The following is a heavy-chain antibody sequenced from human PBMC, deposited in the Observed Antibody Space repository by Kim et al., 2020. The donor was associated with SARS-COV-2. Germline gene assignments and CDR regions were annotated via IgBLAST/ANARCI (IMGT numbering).Heavy chain of an antibody. V-gene: IGHV4-34*01. J-gene: IGHJ4*02. CDR1: GRSPSDLY. CDR2: INHDGGI. Sequence: SETLSLTCVKYGRSPSDLYWSWIRQSPGKGLEWIGEINHDGGIDYNPSLRSRVTISLDTSKKQFSLNLRSVTAADTVFYYCARKINNWFSTFDDWGRGTLVTVSS. CDR3: ARKINNWFSTFDD. D-gene: IGHD3-10*01.